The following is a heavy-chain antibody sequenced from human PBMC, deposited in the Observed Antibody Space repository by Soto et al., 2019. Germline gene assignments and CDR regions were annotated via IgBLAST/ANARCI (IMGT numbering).Heavy chain of an antibody. CDR1: GGSISGYH. J-gene: IGHJ3*02. D-gene: IGHD6-13*01. CDR2: IYDTGVT. Sequence: SETLSRTCTGSGGSISGYHCSWIRQPPGKGLEWIGQIYDTGVTTYNPSLNSRVTVSLDTSKKQFSLNLSSVTAADTAVYYCAGWVYVYGPGAFDIWGQGTMVTVSS. CDR3: AGWVYVYGPGAFDI. V-gene: IGHV4-59*08.